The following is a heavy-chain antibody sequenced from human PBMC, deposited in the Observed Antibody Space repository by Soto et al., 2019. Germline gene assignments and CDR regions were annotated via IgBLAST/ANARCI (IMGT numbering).Heavy chain of an antibody. CDR1: GFAFSSYN. V-gene: IGHV3-21*01. J-gene: IGHJ4*02. CDR2: ISSSSSYI. CDR3: ARLPPRYCSGGSCWDDY. D-gene: IGHD2-15*01. Sequence: GGSLRLSCAASGFAFSSYNMNWVRQVPGKGLEWVSFISSSSSYIYYADSVKGRFTISRDNAKNTLYLQMNSLRAEDTAVYYCARLPPRYCSGGSCWDDYWGQGTLVTVSS.